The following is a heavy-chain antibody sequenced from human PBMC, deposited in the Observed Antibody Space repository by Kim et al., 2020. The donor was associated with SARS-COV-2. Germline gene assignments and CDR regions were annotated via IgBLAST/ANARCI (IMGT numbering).Heavy chain of an antibody. D-gene: IGHD3-3*01. Sequence: SETLSLTCAVSGGSISSSNWWSWVRQPPGKGLEWIGEIYHSGSTNYNPSLKSRVTISVDKSKNQFSLKLSSVTAADTAVYYCARDWGGRFLEWLFPYSGYYYGMDVWGQGTTVTVSS. V-gene: IGHV4-4*02. CDR2: IYHSGST. J-gene: IGHJ6*02. CDR3: ARDWGGRFLEWLFPYSGYYYGMDV. CDR1: GGSISSSNW.